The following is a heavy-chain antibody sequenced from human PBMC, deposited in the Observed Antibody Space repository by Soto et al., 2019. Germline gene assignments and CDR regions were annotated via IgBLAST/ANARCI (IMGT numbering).Heavy chain of an antibody. J-gene: IGHJ6*02. CDR3: AREADHGIAAADTGYGMDV. Sequence: EVQLVETGGGLIQPGGSLRLSCAASGFTVSSNYISWVRQALGKGLEWVSVIYSGGSTYYADSVKGRFTISRDNSKITLYLQMNSLRAEDTAVYYWAREADHGIAAADTGYGMDVWGQGTTVTVSS. CDR2: IYSGGST. CDR1: GFTVSSNY. D-gene: IGHD6-13*01. V-gene: IGHV3-53*02.